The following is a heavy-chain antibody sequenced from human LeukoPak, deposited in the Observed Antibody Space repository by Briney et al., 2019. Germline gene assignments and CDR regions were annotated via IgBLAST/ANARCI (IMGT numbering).Heavy chain of an antibody. J-gene: IGHJ4*02. Sequence: ASVKVSCKASGYMFTGYYMHWLRQAPGQGLEWMGWINPNSGGTNYAQKFQGRVTMTRDTSISTAYMELSRLRSDDTAVYYCARDYSAGAYDYVWGSYRPFDYWGQGTLVTVSS. CDR1: GYMFTGYY. CDR2: INPNSGGT. CDR3: ARDYSAGAYDYVWGSYRPFDY. V-gene: IGHV1-2*02. D-gene: IGHD3-16*02.